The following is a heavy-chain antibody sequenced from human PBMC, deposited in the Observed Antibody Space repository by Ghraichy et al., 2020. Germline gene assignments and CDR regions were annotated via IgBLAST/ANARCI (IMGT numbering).Heavy chain of an antibody. CDR2: TYYRSKWSS. V-gene: IGHV6-1*01. J-gene: IGHJ4*02. CDR1: GDSMSNNGVA. CDR3: ARGKYSTFDY. Sequence: SQTLSLTCAISGDSMSNNGVAWNWIRQSPSRGLEWLGRTYYRSKWSSDSAISVKSRITVSPDTSKNQFSLQLNSVTPEDTAVYFCARGKYSTFDYWGQGTLVTVSS. D-gene: IGHD2/OR15-2a*01.